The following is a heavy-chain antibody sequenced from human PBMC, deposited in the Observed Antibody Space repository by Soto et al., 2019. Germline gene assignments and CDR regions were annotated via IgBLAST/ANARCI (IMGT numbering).Heavy chain of an antibody. CDR3: ARVRFLEWLSPYNWFDP. CDR2: MNPNSGNT. V-gene: IGHV1-8*01. Sequence: ASVKVSCKASGYTFTSYDINWVRQATGQGLEWMGWMNPNSGNTGYAQKFQGRVTMTRNTSISTAYMELSSLRSEDTAVYYCARVRFLEWLSPYNWFDPWGPGTLVTVSS. CDR1: GYTFTSYD. J-gene: IGHJ5*02. D-gene: IGHD3-3*01.